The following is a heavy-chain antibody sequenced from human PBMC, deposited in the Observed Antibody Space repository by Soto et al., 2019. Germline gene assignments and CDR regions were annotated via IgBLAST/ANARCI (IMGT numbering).Heavy chain of an antibody. J-gene: IGHJ6*02. CDR3: ARYCTNGVCYANYGMDV. D-gene: IGHD2-8*01. V-gene: IGHV1-69*13. CDR2: IIPIFGTA. CDR1: GGTFSSYA. Sequence: SVKVSCKASGGTFSSYAISWVRQAPGQGLEWMGGIIPIFGTANYAQKFQGRVTITADESTSTAYMELSSLRSEDTAVYYCARYCTNGVCYANYGMDVWGQGTTVTVPS.